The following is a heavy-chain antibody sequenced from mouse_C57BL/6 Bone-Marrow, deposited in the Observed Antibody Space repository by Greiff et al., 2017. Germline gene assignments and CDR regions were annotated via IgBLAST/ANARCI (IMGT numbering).Heavy chain of an antibody. CDR1: GYTFTSYW. J-gene: IGHJ2*01. CDR3: AREGAQAPYYFDY. CDR2: IDPSDSYT. D-gene: IGHD3-2*02. Sequence: QVQLQQPGAELVMPGASVKLSCKASGYTFTSYWMHWVKQRPGQGLEWIGEIDPSDSYTNYNQKFKGKSTLTVAQSSSTAYLPLTSLTSEDSAVYYCAREGAQAPYYFDYWGQGTTLTVAS. V-gene: IGHV1-69*01.